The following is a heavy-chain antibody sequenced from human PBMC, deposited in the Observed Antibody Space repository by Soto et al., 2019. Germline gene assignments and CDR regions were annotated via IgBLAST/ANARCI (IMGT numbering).Heavy chain of an antibody. CDR3: AREIAAAGMAYWYFDL. V-gene: IGHV1-69*08. CDR1: GGTFSSYT. D-gene: IGHD6-13*01. Sequence: QVQLVQSGAEVKKPGSSAKVSCKASGGTFSSYTISWVRQAPGQGLEWMGRIIPILGIANYAQKFQGRVTITADKSTSTAYMELSSLRSEDTAVYYCAREIAAAGMAYWYFDLWGRGTLVTVSS. CDR2: IIPILGIA. J-gene: IGHJ2*01.